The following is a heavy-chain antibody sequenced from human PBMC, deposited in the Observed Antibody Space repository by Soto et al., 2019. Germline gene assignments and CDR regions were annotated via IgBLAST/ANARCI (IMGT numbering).Heavy chain of an antibody. CDR1: GFTFSRYE. CDR2: IGSSGSTI. CDR3: ARDEGSAWYFDY. D-gene: IGHD6-19*01. Sequence: GGSLRLSCAASGFTFSRYEMNWVRQAPGKGLEWVSYIGSSGSTIYYADSVKGRFTISRDNAKNSLYLQMNSLSAEDTAVYFCARDEGSAWYFDYWGQGTLVTVSS. V-gene: IGHV3-48*03. J-gene: IGHJ4*02.